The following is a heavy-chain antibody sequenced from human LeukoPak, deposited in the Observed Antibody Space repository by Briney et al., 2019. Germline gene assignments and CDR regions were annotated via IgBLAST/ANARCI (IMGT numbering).Heavy chain of an antibody. D-gene: IGHD2-21*01. CDR2: INPNSGGT. CDR1: GYSFTDYY. CDR3: ARADRLHGGPYLIGP. Sequence: ASVKVSCKTSGYSFTDYYMHWVRQAPGQGLEWMGWINPNSGGTSSAQKFQGKVTMTRDTSISTVYMEVSWLTSDDTAIYYCARADRLHGGPYLIGPWGQGTLVTVSS. J-gene: IGHJ5*02. V-gene: IGHV1-2*02.